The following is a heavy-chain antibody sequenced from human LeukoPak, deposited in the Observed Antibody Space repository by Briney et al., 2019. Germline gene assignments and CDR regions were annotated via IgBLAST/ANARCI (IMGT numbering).Heavy chain of an antibody. D-gene: IGHD3-22*01. CDR2: INPSGGST. J-gene: IGHJ5*02. V-gene: IGHV1-46*01. CDR3: AREYYYDSSTSWFDP. Sequence: ASVKVSCKASGYTFTSYYMHWVRQAPGQGLEWMGIINPSGGSTSYAQKFQGRVTMTRDMSTSTVYMELSSLRSEDTAVYYCAREYYYDSSTSWFDPWGQGTLVTVSS. CDR1: GYTFTSYY.